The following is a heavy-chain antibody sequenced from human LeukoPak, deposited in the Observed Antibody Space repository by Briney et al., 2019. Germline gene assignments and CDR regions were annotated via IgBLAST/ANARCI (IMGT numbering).Heavy chain of an antibody. D-gene: IGHD6-6*01. V-gene: IGHV3-7*04. CDR2: IKQDASEK. J-gene: IGHJ6*03. CDR3: ARGVAALMDF. Sequence: GGSLRLSCAASRFTFSNYWMNWVRQAPGKGLEWVANIKQDASEKYYVDSVRGRFTISRDNAKNSLYLQMDSLRGEDTAVYFCARGVAALMDFWGKGTTVTVSS. CDR1: RFTFSNYW.